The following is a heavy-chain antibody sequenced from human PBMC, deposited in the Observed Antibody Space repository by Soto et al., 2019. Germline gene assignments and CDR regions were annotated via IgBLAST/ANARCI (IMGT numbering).Heavy chain of an antibody. Sequence: QVQLVQSGAEVKKPVSSVKVSCKASGGTFSSYAISWVRQDPGQGLEWMGGIIPIFGTANYEQKFQGRVTITADDSTSTAYMELSSLRSEDTAVYYCARYSDSSGYSLCALDICGKGTMVTVSS. CDR3: ARYSDSSGYSLCALDI. CDR2: IIPIFGTA. V-gene: IGHV1-69*01. D-gene: IGHD3-22*01. CDR1: GGTFSSYA. J-gene: IGHJ3*02.